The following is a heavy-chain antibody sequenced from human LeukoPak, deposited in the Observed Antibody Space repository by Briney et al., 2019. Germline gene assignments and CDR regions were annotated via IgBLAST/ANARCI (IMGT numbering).Heavy chain of an antibody. J-gene: IGHJ5*02. Sequence: VASVKVSCKASGYTFTSYGISWVRQAPGQGLEWMGWISAYNGNRNYAQNLQGRVTITTDTSTSTAYMELRSLRSDDTAVYYCARRGLTNEDTYCNSTGCYIASGDWFDPWGQGTLVTVSS. CDR3: ARRGLTNEDTYCNSTGCYIASGDWFDP. CDR2: ISAYNGNR. D-gene: IGHD2-2*02. V-gene: IGHV1-18*01. CDR1: GYTFTSYG.